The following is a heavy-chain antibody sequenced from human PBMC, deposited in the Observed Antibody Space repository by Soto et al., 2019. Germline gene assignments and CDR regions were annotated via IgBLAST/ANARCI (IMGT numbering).Heavy chain of an antibody. CDR2: IYYRGNA. CDR1: DDSINSDKYY. Sequence: QLQLQESGPGLVKPSETLSLTCSVSDDSINSDKYYWGWIRQPPGKGLEWIGSIYYRGNAYYNPSIQTRVTLSLDKSRSQFSLKLNSVTAADSAVYFCARLEGLATSSYYFDFWGPGALVTVSS. J-gene: IGHJ4*02. D-gene: IGHD6-6*01. CDR3: ARLEGLATSSYYFDF. V-gene: IGHV4-39*01.